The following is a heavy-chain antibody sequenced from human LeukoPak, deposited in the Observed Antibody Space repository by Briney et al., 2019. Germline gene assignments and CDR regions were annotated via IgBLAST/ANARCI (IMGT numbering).Heavy chain of an antibody. CDR1: GGSISSYY. Sequence: SETLSLTCTVSGGSISSYYWSWIRQPPGKGLEWIGYIYYSGSTNYNPSLKSRVTISVDTSKNQFPLKLSSVTAADTAVYYCARGPYYYDSSGYYHWGQGTLVTVSS. CDR3: ARGPYYYDSSGYYH. D-gene: IGHD3-22*01. J-gene: IGHJ5*02. V-gene: IGHV4-59*01. CDR2: IYYSGST.